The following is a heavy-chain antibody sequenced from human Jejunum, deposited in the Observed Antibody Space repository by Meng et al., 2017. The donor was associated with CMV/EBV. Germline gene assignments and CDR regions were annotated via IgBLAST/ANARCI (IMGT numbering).Heavy chain of an antibody. CDR1: GYSFSGHF. Sequence: QGQLGQAGAEVKKPGTSVKVSCKASGYSFSGHFMDWVRQAPGQGLEWMGWINTYNDNPKYAQKVQGRVTMTADTSTSTAYMELRSLTSDDTAVYYCARDLWPHIVVVTAPSEFWGQGTLVTVSS. V-gene: IGHV1-18*04. CDR2: INTYNDNP. D-gene: IGHD2-21*02. CDR3: ARDLWPHIVVVTAPSEF. J-gene: IGHJ4*02.